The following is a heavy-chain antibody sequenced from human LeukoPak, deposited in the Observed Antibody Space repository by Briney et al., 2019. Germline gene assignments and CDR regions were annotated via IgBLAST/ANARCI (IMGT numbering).Heavy chain of an antibody. V-gene: IGHV1-8*01. D-gene: IGHD6-19*01. Sequence: ASVKVSCKASGYTFTSYDINWVRQATGQGLEWMGWMNPNSGNTGYAQKFQGRVTITRNTSISTAYMELRSLRSDDTAVYYCARAPRYSSGFYWGQGTLVTVSS. J-gene: IGHJ4*02. CDR1: GYTFTSYD. CDR3: ARAPRYSSGFY. CDR2: MNPNSGNT.